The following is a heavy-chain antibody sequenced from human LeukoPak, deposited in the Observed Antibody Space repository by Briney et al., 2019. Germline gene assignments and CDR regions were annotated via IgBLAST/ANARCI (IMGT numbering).Heavy chain of an antibody. Sequence: ASVKVSCEASGYTFTGYYMHWVRQAPGQGLEWMGWINPNSGGTNYAQKFQGRVTMTRDTSISTAYMELSRLRSDDTAVYYCARVFVGSGYWAPFDYWGQGTLVTVSS. CDR3: ARVFVGSGYWAPFDY. CDR2: INPNSGGT. V-gene: IGHV1-2*02. D-gene: IGHD3-3*01. J-gene: IGHJ4*02. CDR1: GYTFTGYY.